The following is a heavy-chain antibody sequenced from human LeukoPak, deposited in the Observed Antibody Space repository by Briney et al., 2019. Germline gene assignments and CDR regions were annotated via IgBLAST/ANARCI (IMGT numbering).Heavy chain of an antibody. CDR3: ARTIAAAGTGPSHWYFDL. Sequence: GGSLRLSCAASGFTFSDYYMSWSRQAPGKGLEWISYITSSGSTIYYADSVKGRFTVSRDNAKNTLYLQMNSLRAEDTAVYYCARTIAAAGTGPSHWYFDLWGRGTLVTVSS. V-gene: IGHV3-11*04. J-gene: IGHJ2*01. CDR1: GFTFSDYY. CDR2: ITSSGSTI. D-gene: IGHD6-13*01.